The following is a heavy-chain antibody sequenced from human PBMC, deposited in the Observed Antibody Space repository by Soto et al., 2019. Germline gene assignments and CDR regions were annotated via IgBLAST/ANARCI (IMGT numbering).Heavy chain of an antibody. Sequence: ASVKVSCKASGYSFTDYHIHWVRQAPGQGLEWLARINPKSGGTSTAQKFQGWVTMTTDTSISTASMELTRLTSDDTAIYYCARGDSTDCSNGVCSFFYNHDMDVWGQGTTVTVSS. J-gene: IGHJ6*02. CDR3: ARGDSTDCSNGVCSFFYNHDMDV. CDR1: GYSFTDYH. D-gene: IGHD2-8*01. V-gene: IGHV1-2*04. CDR2: INPKSGGT.